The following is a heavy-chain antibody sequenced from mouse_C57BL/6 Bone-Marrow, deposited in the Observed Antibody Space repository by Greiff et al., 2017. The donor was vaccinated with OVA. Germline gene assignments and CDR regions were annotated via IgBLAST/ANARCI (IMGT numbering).Heavy chain of an antibody. Sequence: VQLQQSGPELVKPGASVKISCKASGYTFTDYYMNWVKQSHGQSLEWIGDINPNNGGTSYNQKFKGKATLTVDKSSSTAYMELRSLTSEDSAVYYCASLHHYYAMDYWGQGTSVTVSS. CDR1: GYTFTDYY. J-gene: IGHJ4*01. CDR2: INPNNGGT. CDR3: ASLHHYYAMDY. V-gene: IGHV1-26*01.